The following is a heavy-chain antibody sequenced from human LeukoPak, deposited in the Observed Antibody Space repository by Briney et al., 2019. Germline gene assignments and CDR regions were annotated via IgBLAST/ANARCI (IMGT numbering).Heavy chain of an antibody. CDR3: ARHPISTSGWPFDY. CDR1: GFSSTTYW. V-gene: IGHV5-51*01. Sequence: GESLKISCEGSGFSSTTYWIGWVRQMPGKGLEWMGIIYPGDSDTRYSPSFQGQVTISADKSINTAYLQWSSLKASDTAMYYCARHPISTSGWPFDYWGQGTLVTVSS. D-gene: IGHD6-13*01. CDR2: IYPGDSDT. J-gene: IGHJ4*02.